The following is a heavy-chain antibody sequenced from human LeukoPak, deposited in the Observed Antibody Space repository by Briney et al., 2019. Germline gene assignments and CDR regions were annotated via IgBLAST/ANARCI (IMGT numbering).Heavy chain of an antibody. D-gene: IGHD3-10*01. CDR3: ARDLSTVGSGSYSFDY. J-gene: IGHJ4*02. Sequence: ASVKVSCKASGGTFSSNAISWVRQAPGQGLEWMGGIIPIFGTANYAQRFQGRVTITADESTSTAYMELSSLRSEDTAVYYCARDLSTVGSGSYSFDYWGQGTLVTVSS. V-gene: IGHV1-69*13. CDR2: IIPIFGTA. CDR1: GGTFSSNA.